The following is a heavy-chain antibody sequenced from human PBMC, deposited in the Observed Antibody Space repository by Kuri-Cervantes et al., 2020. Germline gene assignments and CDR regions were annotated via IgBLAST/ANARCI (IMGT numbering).Heavy chain of an antibody. CDR2: INSEGSST. V-gene: IGHV3-74*01. D-gene: IGHD3-9*01. Sequence: GGSLRLSCAASGFTFSSYWMHGVRQTPGKGLVWFSRINSEGSSTSYADSVKGRFTISGDNSKNTLYLQMNSLSAADTAVYYCASTHYYDILTGYYSRHWGGLQFDYWGQGTLVTVSS. CDR3: ASTHYYDILTGYYSRHWGGLQFDY. CDR1: GFTFSSYW. J-gene: IGHJ4*02.